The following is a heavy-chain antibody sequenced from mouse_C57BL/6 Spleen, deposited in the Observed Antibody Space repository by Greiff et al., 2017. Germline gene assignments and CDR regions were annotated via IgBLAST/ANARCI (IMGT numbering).Heavy chain of an antibody. CDR3: ARSFYYYAMDY. J-gene: IGHJ4*01. CDR1: GYAFSSSW. V-gene: IGHV1-82*01. CDR2: IYPGDGDT. Sequence: QVQLKQSGPELVKPGASVKISCKASGYAFSSSWMNWVKQRPGQGLEWIGRIYPGDGDTNYNGKFKGKATLTADKSSSTAYMQLSSLTSEDSAVYFCARSFYYYAMDYWGQGTSVTVSS.